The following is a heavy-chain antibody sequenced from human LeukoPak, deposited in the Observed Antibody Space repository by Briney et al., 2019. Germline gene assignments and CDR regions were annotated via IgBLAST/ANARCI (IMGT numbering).Heavy chain of an antibody. CDR1: GYTFTSYG. CDR2: ISAYKSNT. J-gene: IGHJ5*02. D-gene: IGHD2-2*01. Sequence: GASVKVSCKASGYTFTSYGISWVRQAPGQGLEWMGWISAYKSNTNYAQKLQGRVTMTTDTSTSTAYMELRSLRSDDTTVYYWARLIVVVAAAPTWFDPWGQGTLVTVSS. CDR3: ARLIVVVAAAPTWFDP. V-gene: IGHV1-18*01.